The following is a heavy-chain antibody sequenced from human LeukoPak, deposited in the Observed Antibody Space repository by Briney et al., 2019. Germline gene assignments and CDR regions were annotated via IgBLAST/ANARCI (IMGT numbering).Heavy chain of an antibody. D-gene: IGHD6-13*01. CDR3: ARDGGSSWYFDY. CDR2: IYSGGST. J-gene: IGHJ4*02. Sequence: PGGSLRLSCAASGFTFSSNYMSWVRQAPGKGLEWVSLIYSGGSTYYSDSVKGRFTISRDNAKNSLYLQMSSLRAEDTAVYYCARDGGSSWYFDYWGQGTLVTVSS. V-gene: IGHV3-53*01. CDR1: GFTFSSNY.